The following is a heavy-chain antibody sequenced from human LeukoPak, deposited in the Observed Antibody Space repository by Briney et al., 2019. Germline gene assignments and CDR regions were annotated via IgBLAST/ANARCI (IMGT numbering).Heavy chain of an antibody. Sequence: SGTLSLTCAVSGGSISSSNWWSWVRQPPGKGLEWIGEIYRSGSTNYNPSLKSRVTISVDKSKNQFSLKLSSVTAADTAVYYCARDGYGDYDDAFDIWGQGTMVTVSS. V-gene: IGHV4-4*02. CDR1: GGSISSSNW. J-gene: IGHJ3*02. CDR3: ARDGYGDYDDAFDI. CDR2: IYRSGST. D-gene: IGHD4-17*01.